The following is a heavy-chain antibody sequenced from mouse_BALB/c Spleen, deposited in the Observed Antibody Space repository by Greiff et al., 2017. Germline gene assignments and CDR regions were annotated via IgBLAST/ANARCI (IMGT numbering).Heavy chain of an antibody. J-gene: IGHJ2*01. CDR1: GYTFTSYT. CDR3: AREGAYYGNYFDY. Sequence: VKVVESGAELARPGASVKMSCKASGYTFTSYTMHWVKQRPGQGLEWIGYINPSSGYTNYNQKFKDKATLTADKSSSTAYMQLSSLTSEDSAVYYCAREGAYYGNYFDYWGQGTTLTVSS. CDR2: INPSSGYT. D-gene: IGHD2-10*01. V-gene: IGHV1-4*01.